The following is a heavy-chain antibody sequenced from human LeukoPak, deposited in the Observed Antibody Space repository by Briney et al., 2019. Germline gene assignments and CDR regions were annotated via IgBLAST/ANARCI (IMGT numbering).Heavy chain of an antibody. CDR2: INWNGGST. J-gene: IGHJ1*01. V-gene: IGHV3-20*04. CDR1: GYTFDDYG. CDR3: VRLGRAGYTYGAAY. D-gene: IGHD5-24*01. Sequence: GGSLRLSCAGSGYTFDDYGMRWVRQAPGKGLEWVAGINWNGGSTGYAASVKGRCTISRDNAKNALYLEMNSLRAEDTAFYYCVRLGRAGYTYGAAYWGQGTLVTVSS.